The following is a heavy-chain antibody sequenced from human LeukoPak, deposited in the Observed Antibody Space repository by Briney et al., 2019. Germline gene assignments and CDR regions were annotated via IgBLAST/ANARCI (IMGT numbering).Heavy chain of an antibody. CDR2: ISAYNGNT. CDR1: GYTFTSYG. V-gene: IGHV1-18*01. CDR3: ARGSPGLVTAIRLFDY. J-gene: IGHJ4*02. Sequence: GASVKVSCKASGYTFTSYGISWVRQAPGQGLEGMGWISAYNGNTNYAQKLQGRVTMTTDTSTSTAYMELRSLRSDATAVYYCARGSPGLVTAIRLFDYWGQGTLVTVSS. D-gene: IGHD2-21*02.